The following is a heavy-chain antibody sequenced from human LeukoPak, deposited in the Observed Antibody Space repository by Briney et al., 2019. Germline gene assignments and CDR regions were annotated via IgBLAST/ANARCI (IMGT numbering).Heavy chain of an antibody. D-gene: IGHD2-15*01. CDR1: GGSISSSSYY. J-gene: IGHJ4*02. Sequence: SETLSLTCTVSGGSISSSSYYWSWVRQPAGKGLEWIGRIYASGSTNYNPSLKSRVTISVDTSKNQFSLKLSSVTAADTAVYYCAREMCSGGSCYSGLFDYWGQGTLVTVSS. V-gene: IGHV4-61*02. CDR3: AREMCSGGSCYSGLFDY. CDR2: IYASGST.